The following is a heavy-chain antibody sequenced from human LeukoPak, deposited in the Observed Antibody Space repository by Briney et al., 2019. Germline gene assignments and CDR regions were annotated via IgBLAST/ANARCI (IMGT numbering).Heavy chain of an antibody. CDR1: GGSISSSSYY. D-gene: IGHD1-20*01. CDR3: ARTKPLNLYFDY. Sequence: SETLSLTCTVSGGSISSSSYYWGWIRQPPGKGLEWIGSIYYSGSTYYNPSLKSRVTISVDTSKNQFSLKLSSVTAADTAVYYCARTKPLNLYFDYWGQGTLVTVSS. V-gene: IGHV4-39*01. J-gene: IGHJ4*02. CDR2: IYYSGST.